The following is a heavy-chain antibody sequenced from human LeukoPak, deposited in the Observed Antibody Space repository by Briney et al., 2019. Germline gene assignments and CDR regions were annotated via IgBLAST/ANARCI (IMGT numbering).Heavy chain of an antibody. CDR3: ARDRKKIRYFDWLPFDP. CDR2: INWNGGST. Sequence: GGSLRLSCAASGFTFDDYGMSWVRQAPGKGLEWVSGINWNGGSTGYADSVKGRFTISRDHDKNSLYLQMNSLRAEDTALYYCARDRKKIRYFDWLPFDPWGQGTLVTVSS. D-gene: IGHD3-9*01. CDR1: GFTFDDYG. J-gene: IGHJ5*02. V-gene: IGHV3-20*04.